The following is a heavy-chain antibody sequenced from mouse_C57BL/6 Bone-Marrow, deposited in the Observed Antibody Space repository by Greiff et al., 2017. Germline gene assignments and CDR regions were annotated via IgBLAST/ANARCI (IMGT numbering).Heavy chain of an antibody. CDR2: ISSGSSTI. CDR1: GFTFSDYG. J-gene: IGHJ2*01. D-gene: IGHD4-1*01. CDR3: ARPRVGRGVGD. Sequence: EVKLVESGGGLVKPGGSLKLSCAASGFTFSDYGMHWVRQAPEKGLEWVAYISSGSSTIYYADTVKGRFTIARDNAKNTLFLHRTSLGSEDAAMYYCARPRVGRGVGDWGKGTTLTVS. V-gene: IGHV5-17*01.